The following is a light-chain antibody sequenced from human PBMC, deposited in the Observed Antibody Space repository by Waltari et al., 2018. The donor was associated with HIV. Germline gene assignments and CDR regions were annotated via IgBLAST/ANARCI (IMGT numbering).Light chain of an antibody. J-gene: IGLJ1*01. Sequence: QSVLTQPPSVSAAPGQKVTISCSGSTSNIGNNYVSWYRRLPGTAPKLLIYDNSERPSGIPDRFSGSKSGTSATLGITGLQTGDEADYYCGTWDSSLSAVVFGTGTKVTVL. CDR1: TSNIGNNY. V-gene: IGLV1-51*01. CDR2: DNS. CDR3: GTWDSSLSAVV.